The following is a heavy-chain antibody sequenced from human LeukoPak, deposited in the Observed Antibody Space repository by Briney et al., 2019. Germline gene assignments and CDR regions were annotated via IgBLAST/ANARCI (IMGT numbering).Heavy chain of an antibody. CDR3: ARAMIYYDSSGYRY. Sequence: GGSLRLSCAASGFTFSSYSMNWVRQAPGKGLEWVSSISSSRSYIYYADSVKGRFTISRDNAKNSLYLQMNSLRAEDAAVYYCARAMIYYDSSGYRYWGQGTLVTVSS. J-gene: IGHJ4*02. V-gene: IGHV3-21*01. D-gene: IGHD3-22*01. CDR2: ISSSRSYI. CDR1: GFTFSSYS.